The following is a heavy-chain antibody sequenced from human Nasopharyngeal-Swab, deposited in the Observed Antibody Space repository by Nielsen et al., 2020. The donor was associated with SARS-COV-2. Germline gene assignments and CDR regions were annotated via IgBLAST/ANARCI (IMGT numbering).Heavy chain of an antibody. Sequence: WIRQPPGKGLEWVANIKQDGSEKYYADSVKGRFTISRDNAKNSLYLQMNSLRAEDTAAYYCAREAATRPTNWFDPWGQGTLVTVSS. CDR2: IKQDGSEK. J-gene: IGHJ5*02. V-gene: IGHV3-7*01. CDR3: AREAATRPTNWFDP. D-gene: IGHD2-15*01.